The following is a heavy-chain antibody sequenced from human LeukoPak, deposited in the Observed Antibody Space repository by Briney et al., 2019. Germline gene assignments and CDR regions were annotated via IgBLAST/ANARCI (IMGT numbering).Heavy chain of an antibody. D-gene: IGHD3-9*01. CDR1: GFTFSNYA. CDR2: ISDSGGST. CDR3: AKVDILTGYGMDV. J-gene: IGHJ6*02. Sequence: GGSLRLSCAASGFTFSNYAMSWVRQAPGKGLEWVSIISDSGGSTYYADSVKGRFTISRDNSKNTPYLQMNSLRAEDTAVYYCAKVDILTGYGMDVWGQGTTVTVSS. V-gene: IGHV3-23*01.